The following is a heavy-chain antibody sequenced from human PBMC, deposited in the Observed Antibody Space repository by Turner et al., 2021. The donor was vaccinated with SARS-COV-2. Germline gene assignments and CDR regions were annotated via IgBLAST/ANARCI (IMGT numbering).Heavy chain of an antibody. CDR3: ARSEAYDSSGYYSDY. CDR1: GCTFSCYA. D-gene: IGHD3-22*01. Sequence: HVQLVQSGAEVKKPGSSVKVSCKSSGCTFSCYANSWVRQAPGQGLEWMGGIITSLGIANYAQKFKGRVTITADKSTRTDYMELSSLRSEDTAVYYCARSEAYDSSGYYSDYWGQGTLVTVSS. CDR2: IITSLGIA. J-gene: IGHJ4*02. V-gene: IGHV1-69*10.